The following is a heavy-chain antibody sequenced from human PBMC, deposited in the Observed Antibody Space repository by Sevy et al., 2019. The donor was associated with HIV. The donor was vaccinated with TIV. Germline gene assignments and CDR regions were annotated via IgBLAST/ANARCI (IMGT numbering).Heavy chain of an antibody. CDR1: GFTFNSYW. CDR3: AREGSPYDTYYYYYGMDV. D-gene: IGHD5-12*01. Sequence: GGSLRLSCAASGFTFNSYWMSWVRQAPGKGLEWVANIKQDGSEKYYVDSVKGGFTISRDNSKNSLFLQMNTLRAEDTAVYYCAREGSPYDTYYYYYGMDVWGQGTTVTVSS. CDR2: IKQDGSEK. V-gene: IGHV3-7*01. J-gene: IGHJ6*02.